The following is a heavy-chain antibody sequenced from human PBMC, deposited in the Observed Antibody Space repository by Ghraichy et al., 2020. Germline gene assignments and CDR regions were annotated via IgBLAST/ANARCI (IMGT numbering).Heavy chain of an antibody. V-gene: IGHV3-73*01. CDR1: GFTFSGSA. CDR2: IRSKANSYAT. Sequence: GGSLRLSCAASGFTFSGSAMHWVRQASGKGLEWVGRIRSKANSYATAYAASVKGRFTISRDDSKNKEYLQMNSQKTEDTAVYYCTRPGESSSSDYWGQGTLVTVPS. J-gene: IGHJ4*02. CDR3: TRPGESSSSDY. D-gene: IGHD6-6*01.